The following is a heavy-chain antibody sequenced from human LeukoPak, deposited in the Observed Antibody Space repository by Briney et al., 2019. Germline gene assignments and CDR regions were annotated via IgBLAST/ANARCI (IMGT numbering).Heavy chain of an antibody. J-gene: IGHJ4*02. CDR2: IYTSGST. D-gene: IGHD3-22*01. Sequence: PSETLSLTCAVYGGSFSGYYWSWIRQPAGKGLEWIGRIYTSGSTNYNPSLKSRVTMSVDTSKNQFSLKLSSVTAADTAVYYCARGSAAYYDSSGYYSHFDYWGQGTLVTVSS. CDR1: GGSFSGYY. CDR3: ARGSAAYYDSSGYYSHFDY. V-gene: IGHV4-59*10.